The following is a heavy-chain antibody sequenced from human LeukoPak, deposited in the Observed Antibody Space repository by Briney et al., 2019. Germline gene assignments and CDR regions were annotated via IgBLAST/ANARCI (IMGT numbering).Heavy chain of an antibody. V-gene: IGHV3-7*04. CDR3: ERGSKHDATAYYDFWSGYYSSFGYFDY. CDR1: GFTFSSYW. J-gene: IGHJ4*02. Sequence: GGSLTLSCAASGFTFSSYWMMCVRQAPGKGREWLANIKQGGSEKYYMHPVRGRFTISRDSAKNSLYLQTNRLRAEDTDVYYCERGSKHDATAYYDFWSGYYSSFGYFDYWGQGTLVTASS. D-gene: IGHD3-3*01. CDR2: IKQGGSEK.